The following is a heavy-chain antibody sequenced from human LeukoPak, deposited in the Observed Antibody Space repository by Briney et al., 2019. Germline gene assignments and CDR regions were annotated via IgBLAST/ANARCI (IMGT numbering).Heavy chain of an antibody. CDR2: IKQDGSEK. D-gene: IGHD5-12*01. J-gene: IGHJ4*02. CDR3: ARRYSGLRGPFDY. CDR1: GFTFSSYW. Sequence: GGSLRLSCAASGFTFSSYWMSWVRQAPGKGLGWVANIKQDGSEKYYVDSVKGRFTISRDNAKNSLYLQMNSLRAEDTAVYYCARRYSGLRGPFDYWGQGTLVTVSS. V-gene: IGHV3-7*01.